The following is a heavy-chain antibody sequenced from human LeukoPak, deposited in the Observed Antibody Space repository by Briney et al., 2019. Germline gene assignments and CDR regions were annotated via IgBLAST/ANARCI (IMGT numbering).Heavy chain of an antibody. D-gene: IGHD6-19*01. CDR2: IYHSGST. Sequence: HSETLSLTCAVSGGSISSGGYSWSWIRQPPGKGLEWIGYIYHSGSTYYNPSLKSRVTISVDRSKNQFSLKLSSVTAADTAVYYCARGVNQWLVTRWYFDYWGQGTLVTVSS. CDR1: GGSISSGGYS. CDR3: ARGVNQWLVTRWYFDY. J-gene: IGHJ4*02. V-gene: IGHV4-30-2*01.